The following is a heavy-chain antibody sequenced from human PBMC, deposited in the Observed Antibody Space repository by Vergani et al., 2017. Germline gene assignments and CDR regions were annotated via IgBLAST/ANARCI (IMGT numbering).Heavy chain of an antibody. D-gene: IGHD3-3*01. Sequence: EVQLVESGGGLVKPGGSLRLSCAASGFTFSNAWMSWVRQAPGKGLEWVGRIKSKTDGGTTDYAAPVKGRFTISRDDSKNTLYLQMNSLKTEDTAVYYCTTGSGITIFGVVIISEYFQHGGQGTLVTVSS. CDR1: GFTFSNAW. CDR3: TTGSGITIFGVVIISEYFQH. V-gene: IGHV3-15*01. J-gene: IGHJ1*01. CDR2: IKSKTDGGTT.